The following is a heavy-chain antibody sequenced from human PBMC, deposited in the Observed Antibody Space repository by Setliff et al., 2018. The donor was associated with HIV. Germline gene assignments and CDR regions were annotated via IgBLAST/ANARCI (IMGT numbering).Heavy chain of an antibody. V-gene: IGHV3-21*01. CDR1: GFTFSSYS. Sequence: PGGSLRLSCAASGFTFSSYSMNWVRQAPGKGLEWVSSISSSSSYIYYADSVKGRFTISRDNAKNSLYLQMNSLRAEETAVYYCARGYYDSRGYYYPFDYWGQGTLVTVSS. J-gene: IGHJ4*02. D-gene: IGHD3-22*01. CDR2: ISSSSSYI. CDR3: ARGYYDSRGYYYPFDY.